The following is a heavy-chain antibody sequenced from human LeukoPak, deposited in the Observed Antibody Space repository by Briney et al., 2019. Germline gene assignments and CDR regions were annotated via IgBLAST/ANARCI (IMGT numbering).Heavy chain of an antibody. Sequence: SETLSLTCTVSGGSISSGGYYWSWIRQHPGTGLEWIGYIYYSGSTYYNPSLKSRVTISVDTSKNQFSLKLSSVTAADTAVYYCARAADWGLDYWGQGTLVTVSS. D-gene: IGHD7-27*01. CDR3: ARAADWGLDY. V-gene: IGHV4-31*03. CDR2: IYYSGST. CDR1: GGSISSGGYY. J-gene: IGHJ4*02.